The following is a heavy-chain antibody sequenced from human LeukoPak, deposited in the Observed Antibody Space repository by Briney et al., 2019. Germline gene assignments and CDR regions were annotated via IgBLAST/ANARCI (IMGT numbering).Heavy chain of an antibody. V-gene: IGHV3-7*01. CDR3: ARDNWCLRGFDL. J-gene: IGHJ4*02. CDR2: IKWDGSEK. D-gene: IGHD5/OR15-5a*01. Sequence: GGSLRLSCAASGFTFSDYWMTWVRQAPGKGLEWVANIKWDGSEKYYVDSVKGRFTISRDNAQNSLYLQMNSLRGEDTAVYYCARDNWCLRGFDLWGQGPLVTVSS. CDR1: GFTFSDYW.